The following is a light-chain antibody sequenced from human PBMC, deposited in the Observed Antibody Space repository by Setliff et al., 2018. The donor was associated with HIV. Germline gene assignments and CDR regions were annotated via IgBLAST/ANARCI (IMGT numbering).Light chain of an antibody. CDR2: DVS. CDR3: ASYRSPATYV. CDR1: SSDVGGYDF. J-gene: IGLJ1*01. Sequence: QSALTQPASVSGSPGQSITISCIGTSSDVGGYDFVSWYQQRPGKAPKLIIFDVSERPSGVSHRFSASKSGNTASLTISGLQTEDEANYFCASYRSPATYVFGIGTKGTVL. V-gene: IGLV2-14*03.